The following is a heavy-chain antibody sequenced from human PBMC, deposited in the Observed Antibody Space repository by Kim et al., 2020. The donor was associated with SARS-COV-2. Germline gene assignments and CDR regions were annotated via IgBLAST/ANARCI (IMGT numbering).Heavy chain of an antibody. J-gene: IGHJ5*02. CDR2: IYYSGST. CDR3: ARDSSSSWHLT. D-gene: IGHD6-13*01. V-gene: IGHV4-31*03. Sequence: SETLSLTCTVSGGSISSGGYYWSWIRQHPGKGLEWIGYIYYSGSTYYNPSLKSRVTISVDTSKNQFSLKLSSVTAADTAVYYCARDSSSSWHLTWGQGTLVTVSS. CDR1: GGSISSGGYY.